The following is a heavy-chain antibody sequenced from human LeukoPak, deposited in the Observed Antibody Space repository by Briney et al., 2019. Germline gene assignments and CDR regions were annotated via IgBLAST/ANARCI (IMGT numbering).Heavy chain of an antibody. CDR2: ISSSGSTI. D-gene: IGHD2-2*01. Sequence: GGSLRLSCAASGFTFSDYYMSWIRQAPGKGLEWVSYISSSGSTIYYADSVKGRFTISRDNAKNTLYLQMNSLRAEDTAVYYCAREGYCSSTSCYGDAFDIWGQGTMVTVSS. J-gene: IGHJ3*02. CDR1: GFTFSDYY. CDR3: AREGYCSSTSCYGDAFDI. V-gene: IGHV3-11*04.